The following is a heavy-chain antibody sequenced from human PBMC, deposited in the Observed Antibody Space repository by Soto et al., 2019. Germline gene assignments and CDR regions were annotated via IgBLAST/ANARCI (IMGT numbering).Heavy chain of an antibody. CDR3: ARSYSSGWEFDY. D-gene: IGHD6-19*01. J-gene: IGHJ4*02. V-gene: IGHV3-11*01. CDR1: GFTFSNYY. Sequence: GGSLRLSCVASGFTFSNYYISWIRQAPGKGLEWVSYISSTGRTIYYADSVKGRFTVSRDNAQNSLSLKLNSLRVEDTAVYYCARSYSSGWEFDYWGQGTQVTVSS. CDR2: ISSTGRTI.